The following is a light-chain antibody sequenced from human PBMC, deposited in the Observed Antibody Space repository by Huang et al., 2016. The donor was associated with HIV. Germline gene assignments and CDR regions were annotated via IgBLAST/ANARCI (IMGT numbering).Light chain of an antibody. V-gene: IGKV4-1*01. Sequence: DIVMSQSPDSLAVSPGERATINCKSSQTGIYSLNKKNYLAWFQQKPGRPPKWLIYWATTRESGVPDRFSGSGSWTDFTLTINNLQAEDVAVYFCLQYYSVPQTFGHGTKVEIK. J-gene: IGKJ1*01. CDR3: LQYYSVPQT. CDR2: WAT. CDR1: QTGIYSLNKKNY.